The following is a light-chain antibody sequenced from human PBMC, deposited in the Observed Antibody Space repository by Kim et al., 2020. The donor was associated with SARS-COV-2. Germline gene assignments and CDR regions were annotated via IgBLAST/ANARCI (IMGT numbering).Light chain of an antibody. Sequence: QAVVTQEPSLTVSPGGTVTLTCGSSTGAVTSGHYPYWFQQKPGQAPRTLIYDTSNKHSWTPARFSGSLLGGKAALTLSGAQPEDEAEYYCLLSYSGAQFGGGTQLTVL. J-gene: IGLJ2*01. CDR2: DTS. CDR3: LLSYSGAQ. V-gene: IGLV7-46*01. CDR1: TGAVTSGHY.